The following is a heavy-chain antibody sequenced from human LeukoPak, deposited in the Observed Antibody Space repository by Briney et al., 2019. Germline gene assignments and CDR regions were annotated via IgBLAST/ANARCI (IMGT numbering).Heavy chain of an antibody. V-gene: IGHV3-7*01. Sequence: QSGGSLRLSCAASGFTFSRYWMNWVRQAPGKGLEWVANINEDGSEKYYVDSVKGRFTISRDNRKNSLYLQMNSLRAEDTAMYHCARDPDYGGNPGDDAFDIWGQGTMVAVSS. CDR3: ARDPDYGGNPGDDAFDI. J-gene: IGHJ3*02. CDR2: INEDGSEK. D-gene: IGHD4-23*01. CDR1: GFTFSRYW.